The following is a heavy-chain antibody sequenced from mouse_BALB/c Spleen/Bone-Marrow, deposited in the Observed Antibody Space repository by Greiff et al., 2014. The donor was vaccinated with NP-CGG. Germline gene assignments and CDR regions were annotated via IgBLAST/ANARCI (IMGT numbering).Heavy chain of an antibody. V-gene: IGHV1S41*01. CDR2: IPPGSGTT. D-gene: IGHD1-1*01. Sequence: DLVKPGASVKLSCKASGYTFTSYWINWIKQRPGQGLEWIGRIPPGSGTTYYNEMFKGKATLTVDTSSTTAYIQLSSLLSEDSAVYFCARGSYYYGSSSPWFAYWGQGTLVTVSA. J-gene: IGHJ3*01. CDR3: ARGSYYYGSSSPWFAY. CDR1: GYTFTSYW.